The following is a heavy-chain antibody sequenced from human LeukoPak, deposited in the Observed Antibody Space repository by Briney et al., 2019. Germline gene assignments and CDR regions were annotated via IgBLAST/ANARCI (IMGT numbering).Heavy chain of an antibody. D-gene: IGHD1-26*01. CDR2: ISSTNAI. CDR3: ARDDKWAFDY. V-gene: IGHV3-69-1*02. J-gene: IGHJ4*02. Sequence: RGSLRLSCAASGFTFANYAMNWFRHTPGKGLEWLSYISSTNAIYYADSVKGRFTISRDNAKESLYLQMNSLRAEDTAVYYCARDDKWAFDYWGQGTLVTVSS. CDR1: GFTFANYA.